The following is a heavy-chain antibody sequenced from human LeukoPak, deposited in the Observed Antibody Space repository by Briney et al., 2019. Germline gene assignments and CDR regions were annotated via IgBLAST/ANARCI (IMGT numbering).Heavy chain of an antibody. CDR2: IIPMFGTA. V-gene: IGHV1-69*13. CDR3: ARDPRGDYVTSDWYFDL. Sequence: SVKVSCKASGGTFSSYAISWVRQAPGQGLEWMGGIIPMFGTANYAQKFQGRVTITADESTSTAYMELSSLRSEDTAVYYCARDPRGDYVTSDWYFDLWGRGTLVTVSS. D-gene: IGHD4-17*01. J-gene: IGHJ2*01. CDR1: GGTFSSYA.